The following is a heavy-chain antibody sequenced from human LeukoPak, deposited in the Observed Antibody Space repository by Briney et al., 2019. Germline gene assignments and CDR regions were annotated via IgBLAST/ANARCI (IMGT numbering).Heavy chain of an antibody. J-gene: IGHJ4*02. Sequence: SETLSLTCAVYGGSFSGYYWSWIRQPPGKGLEWIGYIYHSGSTYYNPSLKSRVTMSVDKSKNQFSLELSSVTAADTAVYYCARGVSGYDLYFDYWGQGTLVAVSS. CDR2: IYHSGST. V-gene: IGHV4-34*01. CDR3: ARGVSGYDLYFDY. CDR1: GGSFSGYY. D-gene: IGHD5-12*01.